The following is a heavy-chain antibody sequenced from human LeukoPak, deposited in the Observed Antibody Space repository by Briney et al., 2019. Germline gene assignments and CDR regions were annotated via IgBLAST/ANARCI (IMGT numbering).Heavy chain of an antibody. D-gene: IGHD3-22*01. V-gene: IGHV3-23*01. J-gene: IGHJ4*02. Sequence: PGGSLRLSCAASGSTFSSYAMSWVRQAPGKGLEWVSTISGGGGSTYYSDSVKGRFTISRDNSKNTLYLQMNSLRAEDTAIYYCAKENWGYNWKYDSSGSGINYWGQGTLVTFSS. CDR2: ISGGGGST. CDR1: GSTFSSYA. CDR3: AKENWGYNWKYDSSGSGINY.